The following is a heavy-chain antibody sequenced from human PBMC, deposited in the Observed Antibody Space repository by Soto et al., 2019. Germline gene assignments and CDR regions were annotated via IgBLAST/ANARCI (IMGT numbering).Heavy chain of an antibody. V-gene: IGHV4-39*01. Sequence: SETLSLTYTVSGGSISSSSYYWGWIRQPPGKGLEWIGSIYYSGSTYYNPSLKSRVTISVDTSKNQFSLKLSSVTAADTAVYYCASEGGDGMDVWGQGTTVT. D-gene: IGHD1-26*01. CDR1: GGSISSSSYY. J-gene: IGHJ6*02. CDR3: ASEGGDGMDV. CDR2: IYYSGST.